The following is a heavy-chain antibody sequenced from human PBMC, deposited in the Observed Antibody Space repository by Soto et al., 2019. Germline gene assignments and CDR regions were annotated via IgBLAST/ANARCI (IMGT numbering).Heavy chain of an antibody. CDR2: INHSGST. V-gene: IGHV4-34*01. CDR1: GLSFSGYY. J-gene: IGHJ4*02. CDR3: ARGHSSLNY. Sequence: PSETLSLTCAVYGLSFSGYYWSWIRQPPGKGLEWIGEINHSGSTNYNPSLKSRVTISVDTSKNQFSLKLSSVTAADTAVYYCARGHSSLNYWGQGTLVTVSS.